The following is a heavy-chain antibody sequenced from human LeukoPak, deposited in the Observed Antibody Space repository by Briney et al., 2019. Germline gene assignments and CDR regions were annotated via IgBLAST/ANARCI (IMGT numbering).Heavy chain of an antibody. J-gene: IGHJ5*02. Sequence: KASETLSLTCTVPGYSISSGYYWAWLRQSPGKGLEWIGNVYHDGRTYYNPSLKSRVTISVDTSTNQFSLKLSSVTATDTALYYCARGYSSSWYYNWFDPWGQGTLVTVSS. D-gene: IGHD6-13*01. V-gene: IGHV4-38-2*02. CDR1: GYSISSGYY. CDR3: ARGYSSSWYYNWFDP. CDR2: VYHDGRT.